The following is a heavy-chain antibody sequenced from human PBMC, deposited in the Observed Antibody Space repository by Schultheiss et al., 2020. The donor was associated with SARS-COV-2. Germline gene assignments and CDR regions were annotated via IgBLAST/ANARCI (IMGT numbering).Heavy chain of an antibody. CDR1: GGTFSSYA. Sequence: ASVKVSCKASGGTFSSYAISWVRQATGQGLEWMGRINPNSGGTNYAQKFQGRVTMTRDTSISTAYMELSRLRSDDTAVYYCARVCSGTSCQSLDAFDIWGQGTMVTVSS. CDR2: INPNSGGT. V-gene: IGHV1-2*06. J-gene: IGHJ3*02. CDR3: ARVCSGTSCQSLDAFDI. D-gene: IGHD2-2*01.